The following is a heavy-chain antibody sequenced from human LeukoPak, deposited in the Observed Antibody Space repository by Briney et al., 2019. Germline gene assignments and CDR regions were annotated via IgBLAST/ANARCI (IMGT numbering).Heavy chain of an antibody. CDR3: ARHKTEKQWLVPLDY. J-gene: IGHJ4*02. D-gene: IGHD6-19*01. V-gene: IGHV4-59*08. CDR2: IYNSGST. CDR1: GVSISTYY. Sequence: SETLSLTCTVSGVSISTYYWSWVRQPPGKGLEWIGYIYNSGSTDYNPSLKSRVTISVDTSKNQFSLKLSSVTAADTAVYYCARHKTEKQWLVPLDYWGQGTLVTVSS.